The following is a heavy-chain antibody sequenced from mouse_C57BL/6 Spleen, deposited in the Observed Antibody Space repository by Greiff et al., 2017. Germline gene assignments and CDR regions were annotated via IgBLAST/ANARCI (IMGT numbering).Heavy chain of an antibody. CDR2: ISSGSSTI. Sequence: EVHLVESGGGLVKPGGSLKLSCAASGFTFSDYGMHWVRQAPEKGLEWVAYISSGSSTIYYADTVKGRFTISRDNAKNTLFLQMTSLRSEDTAMYYCARGRPGRVFAYWGQGTLVTVSA. V-gene: IGHV5-17*01. CDR1: GFTFSDYG. CDR3: ARGRPGRVFAY. J-gene: IGHJ3*01.